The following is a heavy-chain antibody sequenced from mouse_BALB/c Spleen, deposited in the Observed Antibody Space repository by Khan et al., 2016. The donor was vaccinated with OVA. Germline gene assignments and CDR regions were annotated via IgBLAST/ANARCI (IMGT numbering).Heavy chain of an antibody. J-gene: IGHJ1*01. Sequence: QVQLKESGPGLVAPSQSLSITCTVSGFSLSRYSVHWVRQPPGKGLEWLGIIWGGGSTDYNSALKSRLSISKDNSKSQVFLKMNSLQTDDTDMYYCARNRDGGSYLYFEVWGAGTTVTVSS. CDR3: ARNRDGGSYLYFEV. CDR2: IWGGGST. V-gene: IGHV2-6-4*01. D-gene: IGHD3-3*01. CDR1: GFSLSRYS.